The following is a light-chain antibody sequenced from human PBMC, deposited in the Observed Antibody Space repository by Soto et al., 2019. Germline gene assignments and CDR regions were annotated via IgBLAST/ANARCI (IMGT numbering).Light chain of an antibody. Sequence: EIVMTQSPATLSVSPGERATLSCRASQSVSSNLAWYQQKPGQGPRLLIYGASTRATGIPARFSGSGSGTEFTLGISSLQSEDFAIYYCQQYHNWPLTFGGGTKVEMK. V-gene: IGKV3-15*01. CDR3: QQYHNWPLT. J-gene: IGKJ4*01. CDR2: GAS. CDR1: QSVSSN.